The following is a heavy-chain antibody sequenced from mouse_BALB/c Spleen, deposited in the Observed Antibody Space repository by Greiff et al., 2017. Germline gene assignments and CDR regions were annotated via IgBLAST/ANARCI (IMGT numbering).Heavy chain of an antibody. CDR2: INPSNGGT. D-gene: IGHD2-14*01. CDR1: GYTFTSYY. J-gene: IGHJ2*01. Sequence: QVQLQQSGAELVKPGASVKLSCKASGYTFTSYYMYWVKQRPGQGLEWIGEINPSNGGTNFNEKFKSKATLTVDKSSSTAYMQLSSLTSEDSAVYYCTRGYRYDRGYYFDYWGQGTTLTVSS. CDR3: TRGYRYDRGYYFDY. V-gene: IGHV1S81*02.